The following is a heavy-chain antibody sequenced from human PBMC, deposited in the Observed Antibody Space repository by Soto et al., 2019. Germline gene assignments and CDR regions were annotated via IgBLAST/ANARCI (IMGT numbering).Heavy chain of an antibody. V-gene: IGHV5-51*01. Sequence: HGESLKISCKGSGYSFTSYWIGWVRQMPGKGLEWMGVIYPGDSDTRYSPSFQGQVTISADKSISTAYLQWSSLKASDTAMYYCASRGVVVAADSYGMDVWGQGTTVTVSS. CDR3: ASRGVVVAADSYGMDV. CDR2: IYPGDSDT. D-gene: IGHD2-15*01. J-gene: IGHJ6*02. CDR1: GYSFTSYW.